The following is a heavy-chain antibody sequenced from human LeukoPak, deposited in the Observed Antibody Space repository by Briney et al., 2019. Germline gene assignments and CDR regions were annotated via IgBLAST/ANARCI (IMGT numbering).Heavy chain of an antibody. Sequence: KPSETLSLTCTVSGGPISSYYWSWIRQPAGKGLEWIGRIYTSRSTNYNPPLKSRVTISVDKSKNQFSLKLSSVTAADTAVYYCAREPQPHHDFWSLRNWFDPWGQGTLVTVSS. V-gene: IGHV4-4*07. CDR1: GGPISSYY. J-gene: IGHJ5*02. D-gene: IGHD3-3*01. CDR2: IYTSRST. CDR3: AREPQPHHDFWSLRNWFDP.